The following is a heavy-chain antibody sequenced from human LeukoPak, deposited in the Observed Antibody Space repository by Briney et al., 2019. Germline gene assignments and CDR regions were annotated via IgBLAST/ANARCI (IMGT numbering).Heavy chain of an antibody. CDR3: AREMGYCSSTSCYATFDY. V-gene: IGHV3-23*01. D-gene: IGHD2-2*01. CDR2: ISGSGDNTVMSGSGENT. Sequence: GGSLRLSCAASGFTFSTTAMGWVRQAPGKGLEWLSVISGSGDNTVMSGSGENTYYADSVKGRFTISRDNSKNTLYLQMNSLRVEDTAVYYCAREMGYCSSTSCYATFDYWGQGTLVTVSS. J-gene: IGHJ4*02. CDR1: GFTFSTTA.